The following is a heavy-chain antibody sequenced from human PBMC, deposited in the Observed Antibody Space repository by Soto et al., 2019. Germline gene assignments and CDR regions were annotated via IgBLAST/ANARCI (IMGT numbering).Heavy chain of an antibody. CDR2: IIPIFGTI. V-gene: IGHV1-69*12. D-gene: IGHD2-2*01. CDR1: GGTFDSNA. CDR3: AREGLTFGPGAVGGAFDI. J-gene: IGHJ3*02. Sequence: QVQLVQSGTEVRKPGSSVKVSCKASGGTFDSNAISWVRLAPGQGLEWMGGIIPIFGTINYAQKFQDRVTIAADESANLVYMELSSLRSEDTAIYYCAREGLTFGPGAVGGAFDIWGQGTLVTVSS.